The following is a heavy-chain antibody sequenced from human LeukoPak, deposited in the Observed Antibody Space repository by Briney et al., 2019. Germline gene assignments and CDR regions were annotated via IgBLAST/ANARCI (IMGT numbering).Heavy chain of an antibody. CDR1: GFTFSGYT. D-gene: IGHD2-15*01. Sequence: GGSLRLSCAASGFTFSGYTINWVRQAPGKGLEWVSSISSSSYMRYADSVQGRFTGSRDNAKNSVYLQMDSLRAEDTAVYYCARDRGMVAFDCWGQGILVTVSS. CDR3: ARDRGMVAFDC. CDR2: ISSSSYM. V-gene: IGHV3-21*01. J-gene: IGHJ4*02.